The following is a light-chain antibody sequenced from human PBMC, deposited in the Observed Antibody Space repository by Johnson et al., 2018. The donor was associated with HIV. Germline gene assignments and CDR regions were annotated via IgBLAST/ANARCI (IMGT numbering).Light chain of an antibody. CDR2: KND. J-gene: IGLJ1*01. CDR3: EAGDASLSTGGV. CDR1: SSNIGNNF. Sequence: QSVLTQPPSVSAAPRQKVTISCSGSSSNIGNNFVSWYQQLPGTAPKLLIYKNDNRPSGIPDRFSGSKSGTSATLGITGLQTGVEADYYCEAGDASLSTGGVCGTGTKVTVL. V-gene: IGLV1-51*02.